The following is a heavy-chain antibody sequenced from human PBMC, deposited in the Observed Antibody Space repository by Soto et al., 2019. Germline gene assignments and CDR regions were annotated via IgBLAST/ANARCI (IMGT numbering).Heavy chain of an antibody. Sequence: ASVKVCCKASGGTFSSYAISWVRQAPGQGLEWMGGIIPIFGTANYAQKFQGRVTITADESTSTAYMELSSLRSEDTAVYYCARMGVVVPAAGQIYYYGMDVWGQGTTVTV. V-gene: IGHV1-69*13. J-gene: IGHJ6*02. D-gene: IGHD2-2*01. CDR1: GGTFSSYA. CDR2: IIPIFGTA. CDR3: ARMGVVVPAAGQIYYYGMDV.